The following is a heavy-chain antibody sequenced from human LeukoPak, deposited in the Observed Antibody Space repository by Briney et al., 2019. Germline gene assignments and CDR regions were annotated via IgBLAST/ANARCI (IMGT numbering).Heavy chain of an antibody. J-gene: IGHJ4*02. V-gene: IGHV3-48*01. CDR3: AKSRSGSANWALQIFDN. Sequence: GGSLRLSCAASGFTFSPYSMNWVRQAPGKGLEWVSYISGSSSTIYYADYVKGRFTISRDNSNNSLFVQMNSLRAEDTAVYFCAKSRSGSANWALQIFDNWGQGTLVTVSS. D-gene: IGHD1-1*01. CDR2: ISGSSSTI. CDR1: GFTFSPYS.